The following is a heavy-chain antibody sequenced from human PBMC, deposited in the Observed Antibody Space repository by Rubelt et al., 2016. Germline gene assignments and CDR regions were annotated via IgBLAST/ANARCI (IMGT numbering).Heavy chain of an antibody. CDR3: ATGIVVVPAHVPSRDY. CDR1: GYTLTELS. Sequence: QVQLVQSGAEVKKPGASVKVSCKVSGYTLTELSMHWVRQAPGKGLEWMGGFDPEDGETIYAQKFQGRVTWTGDTSTDTAYMELSSLRSEDTAVYYCATGIVVVPAHVPSRDYWGQGTLVTVSS. J-gene: IGHJ4*02. D-gene: IGHD2-2*01. CDR2: FDPEDGET. V-gene: IGHV1-24*01.